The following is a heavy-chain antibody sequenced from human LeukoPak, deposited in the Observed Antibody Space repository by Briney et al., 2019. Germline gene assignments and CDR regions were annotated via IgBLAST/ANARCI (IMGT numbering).Heavy chain of an antibody. CDR3: AREAEYSSGWPEDWYFDL. D-gene: IGHD6-19*01. CDR2: IYYSGST. J-gene: IGHJ2*01. Sequence: SETLSLTCTVSGGSISSGDYYWSWIRQPPGKGLEWIGYIYYSGSTNYNPSLKSRVTISVDTSKNQFSLKLSSVTAADTAVYYCAREAEYSSGWPEDWYFDLWGRGTLVTVSS. V-gene: IGHV4-61*08. CDR1: GGSISSGDYY.